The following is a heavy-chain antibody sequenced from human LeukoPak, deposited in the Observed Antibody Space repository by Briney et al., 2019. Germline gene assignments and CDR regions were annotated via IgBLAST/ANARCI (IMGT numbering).Heavy chain of an antibody. D-gene: IGHD3-10*01. CDR1: GFTFSHYG. CDR2: IWYDGSKA. J-gene: IGHJ6*02. Sequence: GGSLRLSCAASGFTFSHYGMHWVRLAPGKGLEWVSAIWYDGSKAYSADSVKGRFAISRDNSKNTLYLQMNSLRAEDTAVYYCARDMVRGVIITPYYYYGMDVWGQGTTVTVSS. V-gene: IGHV3-33*01. CDR3: ARDMVRGVIITPYYYYGMDV.